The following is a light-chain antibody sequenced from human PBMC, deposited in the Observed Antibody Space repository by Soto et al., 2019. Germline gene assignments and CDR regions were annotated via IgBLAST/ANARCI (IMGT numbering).Light chain of an antibody. V-gene: IGKV3-20*01. CDR3: QQSRISPLT. Sequence: EIVLTQSPGTLSLSPGERATLSCRASQSVQIDYLVWYQHKPGQAPRLLIHDASSRATGIPDRFSGRGSGTDFTVTISRLEPEEFAVYSCQQSRISPLTFGGGTKVEIK. CDR1: QSVQIDY. J-gene: IGKJ4*01. CDR2: DAS.